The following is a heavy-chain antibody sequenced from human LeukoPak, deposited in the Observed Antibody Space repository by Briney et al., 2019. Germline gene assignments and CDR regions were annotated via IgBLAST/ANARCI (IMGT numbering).Heavy chain of an antibody. CDR3: AREGGSTTYYIDY. D-gene: IGHD3-16*01. J-gene: IGHJ4*02. CDR2: IYYSGST. CDR1: GGSISSSSYY. Sequence: SETLSLTCTVSGGSISSSSYYWGWIRQPPGKGLEWIGSIYYSGSTYYNPSLKSRVTISVDTSKNQFSLKLSSVTAADTAVYYCAREGGSTTYYIDYWGQGTLVTVSS. V-gene: IGHV4-39*02.